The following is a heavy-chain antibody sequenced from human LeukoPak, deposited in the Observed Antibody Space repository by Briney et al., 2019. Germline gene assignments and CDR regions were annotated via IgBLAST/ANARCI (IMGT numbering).Heavy chain of an antibody. V-gene: IGHV7-4-1*02. CDR3: AREKGSSSWYATPNWFDP. D-gene: IGHD6-13*01. CDR2: INTNTGNP. CDR1: GYTFTSYA. J-gene: IGHJ5*02. Sequence: RASVKVSCKASGYTFTSYAMNWVRQAPGQGLEWMGWINTNTGNPTYAQSFTGRFVFSLDTSVSTAYLQISSLKAEDTAVYYCAREKGSSSWYATPNWFDPWGQGTLVTVSS.